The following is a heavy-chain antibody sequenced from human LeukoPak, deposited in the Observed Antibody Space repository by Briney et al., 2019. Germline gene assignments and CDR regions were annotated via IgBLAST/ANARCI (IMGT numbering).Heavy chain of an antibody. CDR2: INHSGST. J-gene: IGHJ4*02. Sequence: SEILSLTCAVYGGSFSGYYWSWIRQPPGKGLEWIGEINHSGSTNYNPSLKSRVTISVDTSKNQFSLKLSSVTAADTAVYYCARDRRFLEWLLYGGFDYWGQGTLVTVSS. CDR3: ARDRRFLEWLLYGGFDY. D-gene: IGHD3-3*01. V-gene: IGHV4-34*01. CDR1: GGSFSGYY.